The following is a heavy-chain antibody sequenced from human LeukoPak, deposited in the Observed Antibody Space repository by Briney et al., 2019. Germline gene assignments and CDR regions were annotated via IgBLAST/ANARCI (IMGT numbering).Heavy chain of an antibody. D-gene: IGHD6-6*01. CDR3: ARGTARPSVGYYYYGMDV. Sequence: GGSLRLSCAASGFTFSSYSMNWVRQDPGKGLEWVSSISSSSSYIYYADSVKGRFTISRDNAKNSLYLQMNSLRAEDTAVYYCARGTARPSVGYYYYGMDVWGQGTTVTVSS. J-gene: IGHJ6*02. CDR2: ISSSSSYI. V-gene: IGHV3-21*01. CDR1: GFTFSSYS.